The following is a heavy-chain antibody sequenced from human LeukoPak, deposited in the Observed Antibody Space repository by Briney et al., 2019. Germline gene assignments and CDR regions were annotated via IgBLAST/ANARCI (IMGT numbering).Heavy chain of an antibody. J-gene: IGHJ4*02. CDR2: IYSGGDT. Sequence: GGSLRLSCAASGFTVCNNYMRWVPQAPWKGLEWVSVIYSGGDTYYADSVKGRFTISRDSSKNTLYLQMNSLRAEDTAMYYCARDPSAVAANTYGWGQGTQVTVSS. CDR3: ARDPSAVAANTYG. D-gene: IGHD4/OR15-4a*01. V-gene: IGHV3-66*01. CDR1: GFTVCNNY.